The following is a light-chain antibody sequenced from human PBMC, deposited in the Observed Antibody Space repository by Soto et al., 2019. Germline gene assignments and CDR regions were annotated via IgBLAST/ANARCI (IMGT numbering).Light chain of an antibody. J-gene: IGKJ4*01. V-gene: IGKV1-39*01. Sequence: DIQMTQSPSSLSASLGDRVTITCRASQSISSYLNWYQQKPGKAPKRLIYAASSLQSGVPSRFSGSGSGTDFTLTISSLQPEDFATYYCQQSYSTPPLTFGGGTKVEIK. CDR1: QSISSY. CDR2: AAS. CDR3: QQSYSTPPLT.